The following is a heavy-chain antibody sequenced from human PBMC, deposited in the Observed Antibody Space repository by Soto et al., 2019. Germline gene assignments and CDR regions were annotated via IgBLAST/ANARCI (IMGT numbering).Heavy chain of an antibody. CDR1: GFTFSSYA. CDR3: ATAEVDY. Sequence: GGSLRLSCAASGFTFSSYAMHWVRQAPGKGLEWVAVISYDGSNKYYADSVKGRFTISRDNAKSTLYLQMNSLRAEDTAVYYCATAEVDYWGPGTLVTVSA. CDR2: ISYDGSNK. V-gene: IGHV3-30-3*01. J-gene: IGHJ4*02.